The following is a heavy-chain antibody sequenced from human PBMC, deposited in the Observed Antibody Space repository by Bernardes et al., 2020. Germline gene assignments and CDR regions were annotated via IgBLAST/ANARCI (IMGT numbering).Heavy chain of an antibody. CDR2: IYPGDSDT. D-gene: IGHD3-10*01. CDR1: GYSFTSYW. Sequence: GESLKISCKGSGYSFTSYWIGWVRQMPGKGLEWMGIIYPGDSDTRYSPSFQGQVTISADKSISTAYLQWSSLKASDTAMYYCARTYYYGSGELYAFDIWGQGTMVTVSS. J-gene: IGHJ3*02. V-gene: IGHV5-51*01. CDR3: ARTYYYGSGELYAFDI.